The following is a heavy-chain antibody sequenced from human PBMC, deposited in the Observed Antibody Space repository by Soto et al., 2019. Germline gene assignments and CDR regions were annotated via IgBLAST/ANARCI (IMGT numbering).Heavy chain of an antibody. J-gene: IGHJ4*02. D-gene: IGHD5-12*01. CDR2: IYYSGST. CDR1: GGSISSGGYY. V-gene: IGHV4-31*03. CDR3: AGEHPIVATPY. Sequence: PSETLSLTCTVSGGSISSGGYYWSWIRQHPGKGLEWIGYIYYSGSTYYNPSLKSRVTISVDTSKNQFSLKLSSVTAADTAVYYCAGEHPIVATPYWGQGTLVTVSS.